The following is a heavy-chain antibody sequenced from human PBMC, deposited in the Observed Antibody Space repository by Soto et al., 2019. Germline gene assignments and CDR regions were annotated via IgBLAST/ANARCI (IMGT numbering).Heavy chain of an antibody. CDR1: GGSISSYY. Sequence: SETLSLTCTVSGGSISSYYWSWIRQPPGKGLEWIGYIYYSGSTNYNPSLKSRVTISVDTSKNQFSLKLSSVTAADTAVYYCARIVATRYYYYMDVWGKGTTVTVSS. V-gene: IGHV4-59*08. CDR3: ARIVATRYYYYMDV. J-gene: IGHJ6*03. D-gene: IGHD5-12*01. CDR2: IYYSGST.